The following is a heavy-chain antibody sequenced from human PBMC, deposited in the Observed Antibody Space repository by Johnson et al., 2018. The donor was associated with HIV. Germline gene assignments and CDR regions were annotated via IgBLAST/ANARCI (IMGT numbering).Heavy chain of an antibody. CDR3: ARENGGGAFDI. CDR2: ISYDGSNK. Sequence: QVQLVESGGGVVQPGRSLRLSCAASGFTFSNYGMHWVRQAPGKGLEWVAVISYDGSNKYYADSVKGRFTISRENAKNSLYLQMNSLRAGDTAVYYCARENGGGAFDIWG. V-gene: IGHV3-30*03. J-gene: IGHJ3*02. CDR1: GFTFSNYG. D-gene: IGHD3-10*01.